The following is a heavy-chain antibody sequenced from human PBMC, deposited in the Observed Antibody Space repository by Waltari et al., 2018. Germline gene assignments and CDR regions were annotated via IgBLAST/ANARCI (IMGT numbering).Heavy chain of an antibody. V-gene: IGHV1-18*01. D-gene: IGHD2-21*02. CDR3: ARDRLGGDPTHFDY. CDR2: ISAYNGNT. Sequence: GISWVRQAPGQGLEWMGWISAYNGNTNYAQKLQGRVTMTTDTSTSTAYMELRSLRSDDTAVYYCARDRLGGDPTHFDYWGQGTLVTVSS. CDR1: G. J-gene: IGHJ4*02.